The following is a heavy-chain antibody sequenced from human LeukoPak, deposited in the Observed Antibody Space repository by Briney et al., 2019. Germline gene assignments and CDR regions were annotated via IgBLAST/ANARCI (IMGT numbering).Heavy chain of an antibody. CDR3: ARGGDSSPTPLYYMDV. CDR1: GFTFGDHY. D-gene: IGHD6-13*01. Sequence: GGSLRLSCAASGFTFGDHYMDWVRQAPGKGLEWVGRSKNKANTYTTNYAASVQGRFTISRDDSNNSVYLQMNSLKTEDTAVYYCARGGDSSPTPLYYMDVWGKGTTVTVSS. V-gene: IGHV3-72*01. J-gene: IGHJ6*03. CDR2: SKNKANTYTT.